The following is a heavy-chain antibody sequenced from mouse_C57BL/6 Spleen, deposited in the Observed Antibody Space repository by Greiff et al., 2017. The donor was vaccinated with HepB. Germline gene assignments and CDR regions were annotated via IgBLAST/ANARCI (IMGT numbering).Heavy chain of an antibody. CDR2: INYDGSST. CDR1: GFTFSDYY. V-gene: IGHV5-16*01. D-gene: IGHD4-1*01. Sequence: EVQLVESEGGLVQPGSSMKLSCTASGFTFSDYYMAWVRQVPEKGLEWVANINYDGSSTYYLDTLKSRFIISRDNAKNILYLQMSSLKSEDTATYYCARLTGAWFAYWGQGTLVTVSA. CDR3: ARLTGAWFAY. J-gene: IGHJ3*01.